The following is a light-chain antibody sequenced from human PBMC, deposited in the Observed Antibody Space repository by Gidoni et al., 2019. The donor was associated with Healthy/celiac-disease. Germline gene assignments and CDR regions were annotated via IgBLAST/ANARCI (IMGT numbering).Light chain of an antibody. Sequence: AIRMTQPPSSLSASTGDRVTITCQASQGISSYLAWYQQKPGKDPKLLIYAASTLQSVVPSRFSGSGSGTDFTLTISCLQSEDFATYYCQQYYSYPRTFGPGTKVDIK. CDR2: AAS. V-gene: IGKV1-8*01. CDR1: QGISSY. J-gene: IGKJ3*01. CDR3: QQYYSYPRT.